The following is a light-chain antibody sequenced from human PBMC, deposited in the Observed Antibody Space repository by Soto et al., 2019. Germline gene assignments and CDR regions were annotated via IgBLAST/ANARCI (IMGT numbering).Light chain of an antibody. CDR2: EDH. Sequence: QSVLTQSPSVSAAPGQKVTISCSGGSSNIGKNYVSWYQHLPGTAPKLLIFEDHKRPSGIPDRFSGSKSATSATLGITGLQTGDEADYYCGTWDSGLKAGVFGGGTKLTVL. V-gene: IGLV1-51*02. CDR3: GTWDSGLKAGV. J-gene: IGLJ2*01. CDR1: SSNIGKNY.